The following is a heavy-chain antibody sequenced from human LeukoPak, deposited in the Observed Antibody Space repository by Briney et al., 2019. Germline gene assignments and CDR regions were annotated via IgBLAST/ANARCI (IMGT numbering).Heavy chain of an antibody. Sequence: GSLRLSCAASGFTVSSYGMHWVRQAPGKGLEWVAFIRYDGSDKYYADSVKGRFTISRDNSKNTLYLQMNSLRAEDTAVYYCAKSMDYDILTGYSFFDYWGQGTLVTVSS. D-gene: IGHD3-9*01. CDR2: IRYDGSDK. J-gene: IGHJ4*02. CDR1: GFTVSSYG. V-gene: IGHV3-30*02. CDR3: AKSMDYDILTGYSFFDY.